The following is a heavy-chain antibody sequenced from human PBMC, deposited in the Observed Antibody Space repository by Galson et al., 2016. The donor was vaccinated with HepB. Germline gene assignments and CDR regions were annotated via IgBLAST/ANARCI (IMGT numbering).Heavy chain of an antibody. D-gene: IGHD6-19*01. CDR1: GGSINIISFY. Sequence: SETLSLTCTVSGGSINIISFYWDWIRQPPGKGLEWIGSVYCSGSTNYNPSLKSRVTISEDTAKNQFSLKLNSVTAADTAVYFCARRHYSGWYNYFDFWGQGTLVTVSS. J-gene: IGHJ4*02. V-gene: IGHV4-39*01. CDR3: ARRHYSGWYNYFDF. CDR2: VYCSGST.